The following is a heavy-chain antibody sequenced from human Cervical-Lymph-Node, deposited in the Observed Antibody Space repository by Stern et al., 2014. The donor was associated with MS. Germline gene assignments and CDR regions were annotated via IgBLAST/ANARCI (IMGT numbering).Heavy chain of an antibody. CDR3: ARQADGYNSPFGY. CDR2: IIPIFGTA. V-gene: IGHV1-69*01. D-gene: IGHD5-24*01. Sequence: VQLVESGAEVKKPGSSVKVSCKASGGTFSSYAISWVRQAPGQGLEWMGGIIPIFGTANVAQKFQGRGTITADESTSTAYMELSSLRSEDTAVYYCARQADGYNSPFGYWGQGTLVTVSS. J-gene: IGHJ4*02. CDR1: GGTFSSYA.